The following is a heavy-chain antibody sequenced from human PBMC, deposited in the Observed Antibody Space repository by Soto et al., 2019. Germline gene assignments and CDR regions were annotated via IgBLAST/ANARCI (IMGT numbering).Heavy chain of an antibody. D-gene: IGHD6-19*01. J-gene: IGHJ4*02. CDR1: GFILSRHA. CDR3: AKDRGGGWVIDY. CDR2: IGYRTTDT. Sequence: EVLLLQSGGGLAQPGESLTLSCATSGFILSRHAMSWVRQAPGKGLDWVSVIGYRTTDTYYADSVKGRFTISRDESKNTVYLQMNNLRVEDTAVSYSAKDRGGGWVIDYWGQGTLVTVSS. V-gene: IGHV3-23*01.